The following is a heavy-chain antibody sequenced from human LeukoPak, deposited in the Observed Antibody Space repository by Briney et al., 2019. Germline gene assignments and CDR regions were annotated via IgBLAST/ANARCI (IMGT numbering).Heavy chain of an antibody. V-gene: IGHV1-24*01. J-gene: IGHJ3*02. D-gene: IGHD1-26*01. CDR2: FDPEDGES. CDR3: AIFGGTRVGAFDI. CDR1: GYTLTELS. Sequence: GASVKVSCKVSGYTLTELSMHWVRQAPGKGLEWMGGFDPEDGESIYAQKFQGRVTMTEDTSTDTAYMELSSLRSEDTAVYYCAIFGGTRVGAFDIWGQGTMVTVSS.